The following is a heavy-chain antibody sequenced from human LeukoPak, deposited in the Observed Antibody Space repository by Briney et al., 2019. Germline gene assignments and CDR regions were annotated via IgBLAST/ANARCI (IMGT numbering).Heavy chain of an antibody. J-gene: IGHJ6*03. CDR1: GFTFSSYG. D-gene: IGHD6-6*01. CDR2: ISGSGGST. Sequence: GGSLRLSCAASGFTFSSYGMHWVRQAPGKGLEWVSAISGSGGSTYYADSVKGRFTISRDNSKNTLYLQMNSLRAEDTAVYYCAKDGASIAARTAYYYMDVWGKGTTVTVSS. CDR3: AKDGASIAARTAYYYMDV. V-gene: IGHV3-23*01.